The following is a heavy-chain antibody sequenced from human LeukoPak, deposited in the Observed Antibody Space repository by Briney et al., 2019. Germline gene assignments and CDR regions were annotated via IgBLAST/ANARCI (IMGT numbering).Heavy chain of an antibody. Sequence: SETLSLTCAVSSYSISSGYYWGWIRQPPGKGLEWIGSIYHSGSTYYNPSLKSRVTISVDTSKNQFTLKLSSVTAADTAVYYCARLPQLGLYWYFDLWGRGTLVTVSS. CDR3: ARLPQLGLYWYFDL. D-gene: IGHD7-27*01. CDR2: IYHSGST. CDR1: SYSISSGYY. V-gene: IGHV4-38-2*01. J-gene: IGHJ2*01.